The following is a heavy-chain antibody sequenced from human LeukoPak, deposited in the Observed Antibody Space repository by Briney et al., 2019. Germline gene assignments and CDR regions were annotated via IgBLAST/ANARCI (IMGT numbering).Heavy chain of an antibody. V-gene: IGHV4-59*01. CDR1: GGSISSYY. CDR3: ARGAGFLYSSAPYYFDY. J-gene: IGHJ4*02. CDR2: IYYSGST. Sequence: SETLSLTCTVSGGSISSYYWSWIRQPPGKGLEWIGYIYYSGSTNYNPSLKSRVTISVDTSKNQFSLKLSSVTAADTAVYYCARGAGFLYSSAPYYFDYWGQGTLVTVSS. D-gene: IGHD6-25*01.